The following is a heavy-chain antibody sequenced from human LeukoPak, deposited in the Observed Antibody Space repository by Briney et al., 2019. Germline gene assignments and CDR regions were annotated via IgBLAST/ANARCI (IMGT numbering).Heavy chain of an antibody. CDR2: ISGSGGST. CDR1: GFTFSSYA. J-gene: IGHJ1*01. Sequence: GGSLRLSCAASGFTFSSYAMSWVRQAPGKGLEWVSAISGSGGSTYYADSVKGRFTISRDNAKNSLYLQMNSLRAVDTAVYYCASCIAAAGTLSWYFQHWGQGTLVTVSS. V-gene: IGHV3-23*01. D-gene: IGHD6-13*01. CDR3: ASCIAAAGTLSWYFQH.